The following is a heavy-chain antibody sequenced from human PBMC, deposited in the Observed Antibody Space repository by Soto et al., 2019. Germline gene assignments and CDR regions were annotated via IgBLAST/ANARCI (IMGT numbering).Heavy chain of an antibody. CDR2: IQSDGSSP. V-gene: IGHV3-74*01. Sequence: EVQLVESGGGLVQPGGSLRLSCVASGFTFNYYWMHWVRQAPGKGLVWVSRIQSDGSSPDYVDSVKGRFTISRDNAKNTLYLQMNNLRTEDTAVYYCARGGDPDYWGQGTLVTVSS. D-gene: IGHD2-21*02. CDR1: GFTFNYYW. J-gene: IGHJ4*02. CDR3: ARGGDPDY.